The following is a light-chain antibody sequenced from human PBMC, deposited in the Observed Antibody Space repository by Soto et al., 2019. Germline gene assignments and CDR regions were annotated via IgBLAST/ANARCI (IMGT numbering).Light chain of an antibody. CDR2: DVS. V-gene: IGLV2-14*01. J-gene: IGLJ2*01. Sequence: QSALTQPASVSASPGQSITISCTGTSSDIGAYNYVSWYQHHPGKAPKLMVYDVSNRPSGVSNRFSGSKSGNTASLTISGLQAEDEADYYCTSYTSTTTRVVFGTGTKVTVL. CDR1: SSDIGAYNY. CDR3: TSYTSTTTRVV.